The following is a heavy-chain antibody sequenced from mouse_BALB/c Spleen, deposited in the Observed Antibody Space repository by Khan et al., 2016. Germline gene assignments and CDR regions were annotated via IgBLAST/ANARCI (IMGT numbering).Heavy chain of an antibody. CDR2: INTYTGEP. Sequence: QIQLVQSGPELKKPGETVKISCKAAGYTFTNYGMNWVKQAPGKGLKWMGWINTYTGEPTYADDFKGRFAFSLETSASTAYLQINNLKNEDTARYFWAREPLALDYWGQGTTLTVSS. CDR1: GYTFTNYG. J-gene: IGHJ2*01. CDR3: AREPLALDY. V-gene: IGHV9-3-1*01.